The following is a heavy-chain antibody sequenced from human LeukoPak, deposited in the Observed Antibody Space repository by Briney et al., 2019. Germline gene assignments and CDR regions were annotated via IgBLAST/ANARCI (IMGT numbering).Heavy chain of an antibody. J-gene: IGHJ6*03. CDR3: TTDHNYYYYYMDV. CDR2: IKSKADGETT. V-gene: IGHV3-15*01. Sequence: GGSLRPSCAASGFTFTNAWMAWVRQAPGKGLEWVGRIKSKADGETTDHAAPVKGRFTVSRDDSKNTLYLQMNSLKTEDTAVYYCTTDHNYYYYYMDVWGKGTTVTVSS. CDR1: GFTFTNAW.